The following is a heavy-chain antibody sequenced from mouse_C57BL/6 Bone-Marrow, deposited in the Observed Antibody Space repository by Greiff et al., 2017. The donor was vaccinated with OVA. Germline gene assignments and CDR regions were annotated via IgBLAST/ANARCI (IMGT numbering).Heavy chain of an antibody. J-gene: IGHJ2*01. CDR1: GYTFTDHT. Sequence: QVQLKESDAELVKPGASVKISCKVSGYTFTDHTIHWMKQRPEQGLEWIGYIYPRDGSTKYNEKFKGKATITADTSSNTAYLQLSSLTSEDTAVYYCTTGSGGYGSSYYFDYWGQGTTLTVSS. D-gene: IGHD1-1*01. CDR2: IYPRDGST. V-gene: IGHV1-78*01. CDR3: TTGSGGYGSSYYFDY.